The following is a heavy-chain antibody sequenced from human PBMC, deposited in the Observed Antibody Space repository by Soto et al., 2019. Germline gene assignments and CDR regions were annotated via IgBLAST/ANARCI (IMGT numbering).Heavy chain of an antibody. CDR3: ASVAAAGYYYYGMDV. D-gene: IGHD6-13*01. Sequence: QVQLVQSGAEVKKPGSSVKVSCKASGGTFSSYAISWVRQAPGQGLEWMGGIIPIFGTANYAQKFQGRVTSTAEDSTSTADRELSSLRSEDTAVYYCASVAAAGYYYYGMDVWGQGTTVTVSS. J-gene: IGHJ6*02. V-gene: IGHV1-69*12. CDR1: GGTFSSYA. CDR2: IIPIFGTA.